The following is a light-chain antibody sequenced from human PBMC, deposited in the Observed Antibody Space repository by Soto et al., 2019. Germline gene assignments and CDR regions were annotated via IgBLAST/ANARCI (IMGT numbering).Light chain of an antibody. V-gene: IGLV1-44*01. CDR2: SNN. CDR1: SSNVGTNT. J-gene: IGLJ2*01. Sequence: QSVLTQPPSASGTPGQRVTISCSGSSSNVGTNTVNWYQLLPGAAPKVLVYSNNQRPSGVPDRFSGSKSGTSASLAISGLQSEDEADYYCAAWDVNVDGVLFGGGTKLTVL. CDR3: AAWDVNVDGVL.